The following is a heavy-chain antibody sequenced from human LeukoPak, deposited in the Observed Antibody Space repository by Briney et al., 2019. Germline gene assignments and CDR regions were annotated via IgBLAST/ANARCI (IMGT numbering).Heavy chain of an antibody. CDR2: ISGSGDNT. J-gene: IGHJ4*02. D-gene: IGHD3-22*01. CDR1: GFTFSSYA. CDR3: AKGSYYDSSGSLYFDY. Sequence: GGSLRLSCAASGFTFSSYAMSWVRQAPGKGLEWVSGISGSGDNTYYADSVKGRFTISRDNSKNTLCVQVNSLGTEDTAAYYCAKGSYYDSSGSLYFDYWGQGTLVTVSS. V-gene: IGHV3-23*01.